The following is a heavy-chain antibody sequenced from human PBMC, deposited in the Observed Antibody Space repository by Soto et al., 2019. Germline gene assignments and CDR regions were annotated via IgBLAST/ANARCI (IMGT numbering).Heavy chain of an antibody. CDR2: ISYDGSNK. D-gene: IGHD2-2*01. Sequence: PGGSLRLSCAASGFTFSSYAMHWVRQAPGKGLEWVAVISYDGSNKYYADSVKGRFTISRDNSKNTLYLQMNSLRAEDTAVYYCARGSPYCSSTSCYGSVYGYFEYWGQGTLVTVSS. V-gene: IGHV3-30-3*01. CDR3: ARGSPYCSSTSCYGSVYGYFEY. CDR1: GFTFSSYA. J-gene: IGHJ4*02.